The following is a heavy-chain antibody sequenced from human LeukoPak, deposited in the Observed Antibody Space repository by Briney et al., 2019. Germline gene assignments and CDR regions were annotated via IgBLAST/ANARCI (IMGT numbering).Heavy chain of an antibody. CDR1: GGSVNSDGYY. V-gene: IGHV4-31*03. Sequence: PSQTLFLTCTVSGGSVNSDGYYWSCIRQLPGKGLEWIGYIDYSGSTYYNPSLKSRVTISIDRSKNQFSLNLSSVTAADTAVYYCARDATTPRDAFDIWGQGTMVTVSS. CDR3: ARDATTPRDAFDI. D-gene: IGHD4-11*01. CDR2: IDYSGST. J-gene: IGHJ3*02.